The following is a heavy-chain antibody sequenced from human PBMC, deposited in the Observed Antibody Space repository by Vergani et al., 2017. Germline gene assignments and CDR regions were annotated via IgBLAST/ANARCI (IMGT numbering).Heavy chain of an antibody. D-gene: IGHD3-16*01. Sequence: VEAGGGLVQPGGSLRLSCTASGVTFQGLGFHWVRQVSGGGLEWVSGIDRNYGVKNGNAFEGRFGISRDNAKKAVFLQMNNLGHEDTALYFCVKDDDYVADGPFDLWGRGTLVTVSS. CDR3: VKDDDYVADGPFDL. CDR2: IDRNYGVK. J-gene: IGHJ2*01. V-gene: IGHV3-9*01. CDR1: GVTFQGLG.